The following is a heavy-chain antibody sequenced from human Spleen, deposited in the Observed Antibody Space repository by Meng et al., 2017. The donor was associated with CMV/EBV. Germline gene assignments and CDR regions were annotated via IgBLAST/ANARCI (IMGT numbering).Heavy chain of an antibody. D-gene: IGHD3-22*01. CDR3: AGLHYYDSSGYLSGYGMDV. V-gene: IGHV3-23*01. CDR2: ISGSGGST. J-gene: IGHJ6*02. Sequence: GESLKISCAASGFTFSSYAMSWVRQAPGKGLEWVSAISGSGGSTYYADSVKGRFTISRDNSKNTLYLQMNSLRAEDTAVYYCAGLHYYDSSGYLSGYGMDVWGQGTTVPSP. CDR1: GFTFSSYA.